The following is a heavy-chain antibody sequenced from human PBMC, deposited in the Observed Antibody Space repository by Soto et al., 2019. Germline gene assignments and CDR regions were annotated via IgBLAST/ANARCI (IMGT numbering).Heavy chain of an antibody. CDR3: ARYSGGSGYD. D-gene: IGHD5-12*01. J-gene: IGHJ1*01. CDR2: IYYSGST. Sequence: QVQLQESGPGLVKPSETLSLTCTVSGGSISCYYWRWIRQPPGTRLEWIWYIYYSGSTNYNPSLKSLGTISVDTSKNQFSLALRSVTAADTALYYCARYSGGSGYDWGPGTLFTVSS. V-gene: IGHV4-59*01. CDR1: GGSISCYY.